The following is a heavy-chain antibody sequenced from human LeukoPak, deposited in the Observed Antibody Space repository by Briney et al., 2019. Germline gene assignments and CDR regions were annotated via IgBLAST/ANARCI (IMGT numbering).Heavy chain of an antibody. Sequence: ASVKVSCKASGYTFTDSYIHWVRQAPGQGLEWMGRINPNSGGTNYAQMFQGRVTMTRDTSLSTAYMELSRLSSDDTAAYFCARTWGTEACRTTSCFNPDFDYWGQGTLVTVSS. V-gene: IGHV1-2*06. J-gene: IGHJ4*02. D-gene: IGHD2-2*01. CDR2: INPNSGGT. CDR3: ARTWGTEACRTTSCFNPDFDY. CDR1: GYTFTDSY.